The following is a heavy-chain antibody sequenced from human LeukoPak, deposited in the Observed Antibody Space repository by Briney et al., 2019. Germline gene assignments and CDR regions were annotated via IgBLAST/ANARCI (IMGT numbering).Heavy chain of an antibody. Sequence: EGSLRLSCAASGFTFSSYWMHWVRQAPGRGLVWVSRINSDGSSTNYADSVKGRFTISRDNAKNTLYLQMNSLRAEDTAVYYCASTLSSSPHWGRGTLVTVSS. CDR2: INSDGSST. CDR3: ASTLSSSPH. J-gene: IGHJ4*02. D-gene: IGHD6-6*01. V-gene: IGHV3-74*01. CDR1: GFTFSSYW.